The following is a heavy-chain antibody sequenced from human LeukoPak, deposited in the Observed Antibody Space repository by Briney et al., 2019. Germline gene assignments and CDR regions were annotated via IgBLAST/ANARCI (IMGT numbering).Heavy chain of an antibody. J-gene: IGHJ6*02. Sequence: SETLSLTCTVSGGSISSYYWCWIRQPPGKGLEWIGYIYYSGSTNYNPSLKSRVTISVDTSKNQFSLKLSSVTAADTAVYYCARHYSSGWYSSRYYYGMDVWGQGTTVTVSS. CDR2: IYYSGST. V-gene: IGHV4-59*08. CDR3: ARHYSSGWYSSRYYYGMDV. CDR1: GGSISSYY. D-gene: IGHD6-19*01.